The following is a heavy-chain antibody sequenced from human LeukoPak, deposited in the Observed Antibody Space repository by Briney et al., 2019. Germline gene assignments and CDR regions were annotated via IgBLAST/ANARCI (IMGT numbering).Heavy chain of an antibody. Sequence: PGASLRLSCAASGFTFSNYAMSWVRQAPGKGLEWVSAITGSGAVTYYADSVKGRFTISRENSKNTLYLQMNSLRAEDTAVYYCVQVGDYDVLTGYYVPDYWGQGCLVTVS. CDR1: GFTFSNYA. D-gene: IGHD3-9*01. CDR3: VQVGDYDVLTGYYVPDY. V-gene: IGHV3-23*01. CDR2: ITGSGAVT. J-gene: IGHJ4*02.